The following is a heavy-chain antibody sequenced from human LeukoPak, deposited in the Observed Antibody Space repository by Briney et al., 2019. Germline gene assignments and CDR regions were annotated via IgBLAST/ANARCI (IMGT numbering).Heavy chain of an antibody. CDR1: GFTFSSYE. D-gene: IGHD3-10*02. CDR3: AELGITMIGGV. J-gene: IGHJ6*04. CDR2: ISSSGSTI. Sequence: GGSLRLSCAASGFTFSSYEMNWVRQAPGKGLEWVSYISSSGSTIYYADSVKGRFTISRDNAKNALYLQMNSLRAEYTAGYYCAELGITMIGGVWGKGTTVTISS. V-gene: IGHV3-48*03.